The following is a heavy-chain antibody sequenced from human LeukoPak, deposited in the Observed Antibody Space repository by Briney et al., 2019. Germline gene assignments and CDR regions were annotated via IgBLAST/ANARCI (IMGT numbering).Heavy chain of an antibody. D-gene: IGHD3-22*01. Sequence: TGGSLRLSCAASGFTFDDYAMHWVRQAPGKGLEWVSGISWNSRSIGYADSVKGRFTISRDNAKNSLYLQMNSLRAEDTAVYYCAKDQYYYDSSGYYLIASGAFDIWGQGTMVTVSS. CDR2: ISWNSRSI. V-gene: IGHV3-9*01. CDR3: AKDQYYYDSSGYYLIASGAFDI. J-gene: IGHJ3*02. CDR1: GFTFDDYA.